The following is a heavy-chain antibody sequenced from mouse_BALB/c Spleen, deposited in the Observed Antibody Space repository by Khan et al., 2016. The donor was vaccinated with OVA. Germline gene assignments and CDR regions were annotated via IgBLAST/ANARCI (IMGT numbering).Heavy chain of an antibody. CDR3: ARDGSRYNYAMDY. CDR1: GYSITSDYA. CDR2: ISYSGST. J-gene: IGHJ4*01. V-gene: IGHV3-2*02. Sequence: VQLQESGPGLVKPSQSLSLPCTVTGYSITSDYAWNWIRQFPGNKLEWMGYISYSGSTNYNPSLKSRISITRDTSKNQFFLQLNSVTTEDTATYYCARDGSRYNYAMDYWGQGTSVTVSS. D-gene: IGHD2-3*01.